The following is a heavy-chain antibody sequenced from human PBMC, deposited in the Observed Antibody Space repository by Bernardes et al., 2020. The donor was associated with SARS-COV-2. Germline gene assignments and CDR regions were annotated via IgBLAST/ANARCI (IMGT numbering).Heavy chain of an antibody. J-gene: IGHJ5*02. D-gene: IGHD6-13*01. Sequence: SETLSRTCTVSGDSISSDGYYWSWIRQFPGKGLEWIGFIYYSGPTSYNPSLKSRLTMSIDTSKNQFSLNLNSVTAADTAVYYCARDKVFSSTSGYWFDPWGQGTLVTVSS. CDR1: GDSISSDGYY. CDR3: ARDKVFSSTSGYWFDP. V-gene: IGHV4-31*03. CDR2: IYYSGPT.